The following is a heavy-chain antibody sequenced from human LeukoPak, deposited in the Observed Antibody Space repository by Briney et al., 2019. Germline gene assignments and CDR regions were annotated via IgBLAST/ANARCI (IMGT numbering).Heavy chain of an antibody. Sequence: GGSLRLSCGASGFTFSSYGMHWVRQAPGKGLEWVAVIWYDGSNKYYADSVKGRFTISRDNSKNTLYLQMNSLRAEDTAVYYCAKVSGSVAGTSLDYWGQGTLVTVSS. D-gene: IGHD6-19*01. CDR1: GFTFSSYG. J-gene: IGHJ4*02. CDR2: IWYDGSNK. CDR3: AKVSGSVAGTSLDY. V-gene: IGHV3-33*06.